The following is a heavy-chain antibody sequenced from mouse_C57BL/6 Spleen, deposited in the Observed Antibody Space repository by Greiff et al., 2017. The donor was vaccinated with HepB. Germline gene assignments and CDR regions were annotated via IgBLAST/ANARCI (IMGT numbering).Heavy chain of an antibody. CDR2: INPNNGGT. D-gene: IGHD1-1*01. CDR1: GYTFTDYN. J-gene: IGHJ1*03. V-gene: IGHV1-22*01. CDR3: ARATTVEYFDV. Sequence: DVQLQESGPELVKPGASVKMSCKASGYTFTDYNMHWVKQSHGKSLEWIGYINPNNGGTSYNQKFKGKATLTVNKSSSTAYMELRSLTSEDSAVYYCARATTVEYFDVWGTGTTVTVSS.